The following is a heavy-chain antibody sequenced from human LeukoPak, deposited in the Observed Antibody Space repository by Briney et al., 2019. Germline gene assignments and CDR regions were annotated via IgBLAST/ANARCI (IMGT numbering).Heavy chain of an antibody. V-gene: IGHV5-51*01. D-gene: IGHD3-3*01. J-gene: IGHJ3*02. Sequence: PGESLKISCKGSGYSFTSYWIDWVRQMPGKGLEWMGIIYPGDSDTRYSPSFQGQVTISADKSISTAYLQWSSLKASDTAMYYCASQNYDFWSGYYPDAFDIWGQGTMVTVSS. CDR3: ASQNYDFWSGYYPDAFDI. CDR2: IYPGDSDT. CDR1: GYSFTSYW.